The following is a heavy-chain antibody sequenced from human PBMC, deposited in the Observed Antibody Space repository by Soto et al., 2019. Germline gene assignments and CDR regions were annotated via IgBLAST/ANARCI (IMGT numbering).Heavy chain of an antibody. D-gene: IGHD2-2*01. V-gene: IGHV1-46*01. CDR2: INPSGGNT. Sequence: ASVKVSCKASGYTFTSYYMHWVRQAPGQGLEWMGIINPSGGNTSYAQKFQGRVTMTTDTSTSTAYMELRSLRSDDTAVYYCARGDIVVVPAAYDYWGQGTLVTVSS. J-gene: IGHJ4*02. CDR1: GYTFTSYY. CDR3: ARGDIVVVPAAYDY.